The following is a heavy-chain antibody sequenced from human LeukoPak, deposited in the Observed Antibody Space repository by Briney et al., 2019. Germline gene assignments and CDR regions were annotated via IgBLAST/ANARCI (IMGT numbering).Heavy chain of an antibody. D-gene: IGHD1-26*01. V-gene: IGHV3-66*01. CDR3: ARGTWELRPLDY. CDR2: IYSGGST. J-gene: IGHJ4*02. CDR1: GFTVSSNY. Sequence: GRSLRISNAASGFTVSSNYMSWVRQAPGKGLEWVSVIYSGGSTYYADSVKGRFTISRDNSKNTLYLQMNSLRAEDTAVYYCARGTWELRPLDYWGQGTLVTVSS.